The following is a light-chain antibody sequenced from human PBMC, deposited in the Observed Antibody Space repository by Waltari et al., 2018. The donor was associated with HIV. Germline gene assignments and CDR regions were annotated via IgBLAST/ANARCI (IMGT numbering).Light chain of an antibody. Sequence: TQPPSVSGAPGQRVYISCTGSSSNIGEGHDVHWYQHLPGTAPKLLIFGNDNRPSGVPDRFSGSKSGSSASLAITGLQAEDEGDYYCQSFDNTLRGVFGGGTKLTVL. CDR1: SSNIGEGHD. CDR2: GND. CDR3: QSFDNTLRGV. J-gene: IGLJ3*02. V-gene: IGLV1-40*01.